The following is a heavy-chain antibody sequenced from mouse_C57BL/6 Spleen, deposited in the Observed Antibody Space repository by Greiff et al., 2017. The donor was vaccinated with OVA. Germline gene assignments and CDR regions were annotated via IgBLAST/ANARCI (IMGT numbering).Heavy chain of an antibody. Sequence: QVQLQQSGPGLVQPSQSLSITCTVSGFSLTSYGVHWVRQSPGKGLEWLGVIWSGGSTDYNEAYISRLTISKDNSKSQVFFTMNSLQADDTAIYYCARYGYDEDWYFDVWGTGTTVTVSS. CDR1: GFSLTSYG. CDR3: ARYGYDEDWYFDV. CDR2: IWSGGST. V-gene: IGHV2-2*01. D-gene: IGHD2-2*01. J-gene: IGHJ1*03.